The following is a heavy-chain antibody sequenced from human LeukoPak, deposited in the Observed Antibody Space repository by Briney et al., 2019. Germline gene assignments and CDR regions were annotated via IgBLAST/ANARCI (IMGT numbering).Heavy chain of an antibody. Sequence: PSETLSLTCAVSGGSISSGGYSWSWIRQPPGKGPEWIGYIYHSGSTYYNPSLKSRVTISVDRSKNQFSLKLSSVTAADTAVYYCARGISYCSGGSCYSVPAVDWFDPWGQGTLVTVSS. CDR2: IYHSGST. J-gene: IGHJ5*02. CDR3: ARGISYCSGGSCYSVPAVDWFDP. CDR1: GGSISSGGYS. D-gene: IGHD2-15*01. V-gene: IGHV4-30-2*01.